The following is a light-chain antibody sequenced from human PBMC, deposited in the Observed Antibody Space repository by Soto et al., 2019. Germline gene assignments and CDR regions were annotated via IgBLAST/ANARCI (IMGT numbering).Light chain of an antibody. J-gene: IGLJ2*01. V-gene: IGLV1-44*01. CDR1: SSNIGRNT. CDR3: AAWDDSLSGSVV. Sequence: HSVLTQPPSASGTPGQRVTISCSGSSSNIGRNTVSWYQRLPGTAPKLLIYGINKRPSGVPDRFSGSTSGTSASLAISGLQSEYEAIYYCAAWDDSLSGSVVFGGGTKLTVL. CDR2: GIN.